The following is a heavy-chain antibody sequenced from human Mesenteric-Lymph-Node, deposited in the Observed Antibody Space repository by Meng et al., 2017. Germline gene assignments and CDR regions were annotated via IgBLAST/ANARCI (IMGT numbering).Heavy chain of an antibody. CDR1: GYTFTSYA. J-gene: IGHJ6*02. D-gene: IGHD3-16*01. CDR3: ARAEGGGAYYYYYGMDV. V-gene: IGHV7-4-1*02. Sequence: ASVKVSCKASGYTFTSYAMNWVRQAPGQGLEWMGWINTNTGNPTYAQGFTGRFVFSLDTSVSTAYLQISSLKAEDTAVYYCARAEGGGAYYYYYGMDVWGQGTTVTVSS. CDR2: INTNTGNP.